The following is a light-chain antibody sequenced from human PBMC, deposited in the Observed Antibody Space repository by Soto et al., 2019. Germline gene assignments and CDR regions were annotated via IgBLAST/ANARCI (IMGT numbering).Light chain of an antibody. CDR2: AAS. V-gene: IGKV1-16*01. CDR1: QDISNY. CDR3: QHYNSYSEA. Sequence: DIQMTHSPSSLSASVGDRVTITCQASQDISNYLNWYQQKPGKAPKRLIYAASSLQSGVPSRFSGSGSGTEFTLTISSLQPDDFATYYCQHYNSYSEAFGQGTKVDIK. J-gene: IGKJ1*01.